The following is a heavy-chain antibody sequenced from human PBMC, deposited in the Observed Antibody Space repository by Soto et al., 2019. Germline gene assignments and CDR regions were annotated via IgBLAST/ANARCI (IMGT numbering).Heavy chain of an antibody. D-gene: IGHD3-10*01. CDR3: ARVWVTSYGELLMVSGMDV. CDR2: INPNSGGT. Sequence: WARHDQKKVLEWVGWINPNSGGTNYAQKFQGRVTMTRDTSISTAYMELSRLRSDDTAVYYCARVWVTSYGELLMVSGMDVCVQGTTVPGSS. J-gene: IGHJ6*02. V-gene: IGHV1-2*02.